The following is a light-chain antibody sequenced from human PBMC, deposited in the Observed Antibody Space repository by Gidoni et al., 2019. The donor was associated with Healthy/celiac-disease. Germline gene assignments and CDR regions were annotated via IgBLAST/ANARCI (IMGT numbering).Light chain of an antibody. J-gene: IGKJ4*01. CDR3: QQRSNWPRGT. CDR2: DAS. CDR1: QSVSSY. Sequence: DIVLTQSPATLSLSPGERATLSCRASQSVSSYLAWYQQKPGQAPRLLIYDASNRATGIPARFSGSGSGTDFTLTISSLEPEDFAVYYCQQRSNWPRGTFXGXTKVEIK. V-gene: IGKV3-11*01.